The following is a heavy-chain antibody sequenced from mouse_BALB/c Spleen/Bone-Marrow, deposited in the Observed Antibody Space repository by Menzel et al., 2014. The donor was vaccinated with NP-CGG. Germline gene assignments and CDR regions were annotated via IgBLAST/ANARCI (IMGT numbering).Heavy chain of an antibody. CDR2: IRNKAYDYTT. Sequence: EVKVVESGGGLVQPGGSLRLSCTTSGFTFTDSYMSWVRQPPGKALEWLGFIRNKAYDYTTEYSASVKGRFTISRDSSQSILYPQMNTLRPEDSATYYCARFPMDYWGQGTSVTVSS. V-gene: IGHV7-3*02. CDR3: ARFPMDY. J-gene: IGHJ4*01. CDR1: GFTFTDSY.